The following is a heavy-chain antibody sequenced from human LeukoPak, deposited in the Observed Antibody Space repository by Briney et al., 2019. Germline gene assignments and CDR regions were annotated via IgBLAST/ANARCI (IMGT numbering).Heavy chain of an antibody. CDR3: ARGYGDFDY. J-gene: IGHJ4*02. D-gene: IGHD4-17*01. CDR1: GFTFTSYS. V-gene: IGHV3-21*04. Sequence: GGSLRLSCAASGFTFTSYSMNWVRQAPGRGLEWVSAISSSSTYIYYADSVKGRFTISRDNAKNSLYLQMNSLRLEDTAVYYCARGYGDFDYWGQGTLVTVSS. CDR2: ISSSSTYI.